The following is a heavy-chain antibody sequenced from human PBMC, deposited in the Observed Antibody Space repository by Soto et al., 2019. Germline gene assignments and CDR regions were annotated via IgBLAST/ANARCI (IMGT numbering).Heavy chain of an antibody. CDR3: ARDRYSSGWYDLDY. J-gene: IGHJ4*02. D-gene: IGHD6-19*01. V-gene: IGHV3-33*01. Sequence: QVQLVESGGGVVQPGRSLGLSCAASGFTFSSYGIHWVRQAPGKGLEWVAVIWYDGSNKYYADSVKGRFTISRDNSKNTLYLQMNSLRAEDTAVYYCARDRYSSGWYDLDYWGQGTLVTVSS. CDR2: IWYDGSNK. CDR1: GFTFSSYG.